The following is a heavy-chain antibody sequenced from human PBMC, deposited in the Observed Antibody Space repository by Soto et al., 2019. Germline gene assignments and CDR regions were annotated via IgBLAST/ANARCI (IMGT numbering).Heavy chain of an antibody. J-gene: IGHJ6*02. CDR1: GGSISSGGYY. V-gene: IGHV4-31*03. Sequence: QVQLQESGPGLVKPSQTLSLTCTVSGGSISSGGYYWSWIRQHPGKGLEWIGYIYYSGSTYYNPSLKSRVTISVDTSKNQFSLKLSSVTAADTAVYYCARRAAREIKYGMDVWGQGTTVTVSS. CDR2: IYYSGST. CDR3: ARRAAREIKYGMDV.